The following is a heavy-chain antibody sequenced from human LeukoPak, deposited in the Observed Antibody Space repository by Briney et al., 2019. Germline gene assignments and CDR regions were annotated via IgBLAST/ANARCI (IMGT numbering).Heavy chain of an antibody. V-gene: IGHV3-30*18. CDR2: ISYDGSNK. CDR3: AKVASGGSCYDY. D-gene: IGHD2-15*01. J-gene: IGHJ4*02. CDR1: GFTLSSYG. Sequence: SLKISCAASGFTLSSYGMHWVRQAPGKGLEWVAVISYDGSNKYYADSVKGRLTISRDNSKNTLYLQMNSLRAEDTAVYYCAKVASGGSCYDYWGQGTLVTVSS.